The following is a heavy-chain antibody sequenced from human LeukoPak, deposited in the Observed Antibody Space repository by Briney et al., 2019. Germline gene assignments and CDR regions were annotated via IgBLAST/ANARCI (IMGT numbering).Heavy chain of an antibody. Sequence: SETLSLTCTVSGGSISNYYWSWIRQPPGKGLEWIGYIYYSGSTNYNPSLKSPVTISVDTSKNQFSLKLSSVTAADTAVYYCARVGWQQPPYSNYYYYYYMDVWGKGTTVTISS. CDR1: GGSISNYY. CDR3: ARVGWQQPPYSNYYYYYYMDV. D-gene: IGHD6-13*01. CDR2: IYYSGST. J-gene: IGHJ6*03. V-gene: IGHV4-59*01.